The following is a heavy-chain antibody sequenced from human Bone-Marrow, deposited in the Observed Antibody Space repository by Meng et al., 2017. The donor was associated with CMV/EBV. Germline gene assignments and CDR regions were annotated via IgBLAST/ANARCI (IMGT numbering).Heavy chain of an antibody. J-gene: IGHJ4*02. V-gene: IGHV3-30*02. Sequence: GESLKISCAASGFNFNSYAMHWVRQAPGKGLEWVAFIRYDGTNTYYADSVKGRFTISRDNAKNSLYLQMNSLRAEDTAVYYCARGLPSGWAQWGQGTLVTVSS. CDR3: ARGLPSGWAQ. CDR2: IRYDGTNT. CDR1: GFNFNSYA. D-gene: IGHD6-19*01.